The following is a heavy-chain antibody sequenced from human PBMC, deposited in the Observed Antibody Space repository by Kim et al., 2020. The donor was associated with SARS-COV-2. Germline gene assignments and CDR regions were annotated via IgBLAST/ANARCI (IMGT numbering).Heavy chain of an antibody. J-gene: IGHJ4*02. CDR3: VRDFSKNWSFVF. V-gene: IGHV3-30-3*01. Sequence: GGSLRLSCAASGFTFNTDAMHWVRQAPGKGLEWVTLISNDGSSAYYADSVKGRFTISRDNSKNTLYLQMNSLRAEDPALYYWVRDFSKNWSFVFWCQGTL. D-gene: IGHD1-1*01. CDR1: GFTFNTDA. CDR2: ISNDGSSA.